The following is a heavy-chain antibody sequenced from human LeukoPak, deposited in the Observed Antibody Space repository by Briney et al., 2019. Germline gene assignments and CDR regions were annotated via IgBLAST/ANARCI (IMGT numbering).Heavy chain of an antibody. Sequence: SETLSLPCTVSGGSISSSSYYWGWIRQPPGKGLEWIGSIHYSGSTYYNPSLKSRVTISVDTSKNQFSLKLSSVTAADTAVYYCARRSDSSGLYWGQGTLVTVSS. D-gene: IGHD3-22*01. V-gene: IGHV4-39*01. CDR1: GGSISSSSYY. CDR3: ARRSDSSGLY. CDR2: IHYSGST. J-gene: IGHJ4*02.